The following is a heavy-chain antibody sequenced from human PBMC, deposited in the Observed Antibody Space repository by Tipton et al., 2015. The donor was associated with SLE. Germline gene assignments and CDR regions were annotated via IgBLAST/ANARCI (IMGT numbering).Heavy chain of an antibody. V-gene: IGHV3-20*04. D-gene: IGHD2-21*01. CDR1: GFTFDDYG. Sequence: SLRLSCAASGFTFDDYGMSWVRQAPGKGLEWVSGINWNGGSTGYADSVKGRFTISRDNAKNSLYLQMNSLRAEDTALYYCARDPGMAYCGGDCYLYYFDYWGQGTLVTVSS. CDR3: ARDPGMAYCGGDCYLYYFDY. CDR2: INWNGGST. J-gene: IGHJ4*02.